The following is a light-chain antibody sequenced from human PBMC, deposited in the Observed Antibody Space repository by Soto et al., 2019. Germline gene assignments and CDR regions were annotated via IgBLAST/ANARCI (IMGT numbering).Light chain of an antibody. CDR3: QQYGSSPPIT. Sequence: EIVLTQSPGTLSLSPGERATLSCRASQIGSSSYLAWYQQKPGQAPRLLIYGASRRATGSRDRFSGSGSGTDFTLTITRVEPEDFAVYYCQQYGSSPPITFGRGTRLETK. V-gene: IGKV3-20*01. CDR2: GAS. J-gene: IGKJ5*01. CDR1: QIGSSSY.